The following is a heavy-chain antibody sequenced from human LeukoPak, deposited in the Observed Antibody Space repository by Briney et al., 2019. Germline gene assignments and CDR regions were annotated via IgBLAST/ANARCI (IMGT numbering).Heavy chain of an antibody. D-gene: IGHD6-13*01. CDR2: IYYTGST. V-gene: IGHV4-59*08. CDR1: GGSITTYY. J-gene: IGHJ4*02. CDR3: ARHQKGGSSWAQFDY. Sequence: PSETLSLTCTVSGGSITTYYWSWIRQPPEKGLEWIGYIYYTGSTNYNPSLKSRVSISVDTSKNQFSLRLSSVTAADTAVYYCARHQKGGSSWAQFDYWGQGTLVTVSS.